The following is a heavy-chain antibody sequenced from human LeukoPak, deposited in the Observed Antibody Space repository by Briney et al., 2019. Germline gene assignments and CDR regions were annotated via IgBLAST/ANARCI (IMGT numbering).Heavy chain of an antibody. CDR1: GFTFSSYW. CDR3: ARDGGAVFQWPHLDY. CDR2: IKQDGSEK. D-gene: IGHD6-19*01. V-gene: IGHV3-7*01. Sequence: GGSLRLSCAASGFTFSSYWMSWVRQAPGKGLEWVANIKQDGSEKYYVDSVKGRFTISRDNAKNSLYLQMNSLRAEDTAVYYCARDGGAVFQWPHLDYWGQGTLVTVSS. J-gene: IGHJ4*02.